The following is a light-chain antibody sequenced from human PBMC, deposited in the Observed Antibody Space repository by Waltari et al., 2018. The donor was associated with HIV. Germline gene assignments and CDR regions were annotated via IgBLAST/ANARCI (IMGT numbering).Light chain of an antibody. V-gene: IGLV2-14*01. CDR2: EVN. J-gene: IGLJ2*01. CDR3: SSYTSSSTLV. CDR1: SIDVGRYQY. Sequence: QSPMTQPASVSGSPGHSITIPCTGTSIDVGRYQYVFCYQQLPGKAPKVMIYEVNNRPSGVSNRFSGSKSGNTASLTISGLQAEDEADYYCSSYTSSSTLVFGEGTKLIVL.